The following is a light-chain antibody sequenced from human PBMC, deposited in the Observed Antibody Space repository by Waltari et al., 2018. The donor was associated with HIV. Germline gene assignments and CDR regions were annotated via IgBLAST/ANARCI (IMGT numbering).Light chain of an antibody. CDR2: ADD. Sequence: QSVLTQPPSVSGAPGQRVTISCTGSSSHIGVCSDVHWFQQLPGTAPKLLIYADDNRPSGVPDRFSGSKSGTSASLAITGLQAEDEADYYCQSYDSSLSGSFVFGTGTKVTVL. V-gene: IGLV1-40*01. CDR1: SSHIGVCSD. CDR3: QSYDSSLSGSFV. J-gene: IGLJ1*01.